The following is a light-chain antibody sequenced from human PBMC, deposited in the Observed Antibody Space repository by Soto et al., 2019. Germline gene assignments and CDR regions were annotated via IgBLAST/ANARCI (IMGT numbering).Light chain of an antibody. CDR3: SSYTYSSTPYV. CDR1: SSDVGGYNY. J-gene: IGLJ1*01. V-gene: IGLV2-14*01. CDR2: EVS. Sequence: QSALTQPASVSGSPGQSITISCTGTSSDVGGYNYVSWYQHHPGKAPKLMIYEVSKRPSGVSNRFSGSKSGNTASLTISGLQAEDEADYYCSSYTYSSTPYVFGTGTKLTVL.